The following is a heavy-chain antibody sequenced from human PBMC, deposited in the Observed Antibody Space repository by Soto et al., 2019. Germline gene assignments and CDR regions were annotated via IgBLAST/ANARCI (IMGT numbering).Heavy chain of an antibody. Sequence: TVALTCAVSGGSISSGGYSWSWIRQPPGKGLEWIGYIYHSGSTYYNPSLKSRVTISVDRSKNQFSLKLSSVTAADTAVYYCVRSRRDLGDSDYSGPGLLVTVFS. J-gene: IGHJ4*02. CDR1: GGSISSGGYS. CDR3: VRSRRDLGDSDY. D-gene: IGHD3-16*01. CDR2: IYHSGST. V-gene: IGHV4-30-2*01.